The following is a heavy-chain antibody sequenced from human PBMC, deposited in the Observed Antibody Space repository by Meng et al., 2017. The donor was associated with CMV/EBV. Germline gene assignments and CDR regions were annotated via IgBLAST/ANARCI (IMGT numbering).Heavy chain of an antibody. V-gene: IGHV1-58*01. CDR2: IVVGSGNT. Sequence: SVTVSCKASGFTFTSSAVRWVRQARGHRLEWIGWIVVGSGNTNYAQKFQERVTITRDMSTSTAYMELSSLRSEDTAVYYCAADLVEASYDFWSGYYGGGWFDPWGQGTLVTVSS. J-gene: IGHJ5*02. D-gene: IGHD3-3*01. CDR3: AADLVEASYDFWSGYYGGGWFDP. CDR1: GFTFTSSA.